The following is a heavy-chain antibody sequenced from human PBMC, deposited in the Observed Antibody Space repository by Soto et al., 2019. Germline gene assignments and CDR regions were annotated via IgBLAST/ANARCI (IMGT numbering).Heavy chain of an antibody. V-gene: IGHV3-48*02. D-gene: IGHD3-10*01. J-gene: IGHJ6*02. CDR2: ISTSSDII. Sequence: GGSLRLSCAASGFTFSNYNMDWIRQAPGKGLEWVSYISTSSDIIYYADSVKGRFTISRDNAKSSLFLQMNSPRDGDTAVYYCARDGWFGGSMDVWGLGTTVTVS. CDR1: GFTFSNYN. CDR3: ARDGWFGGSMDV.